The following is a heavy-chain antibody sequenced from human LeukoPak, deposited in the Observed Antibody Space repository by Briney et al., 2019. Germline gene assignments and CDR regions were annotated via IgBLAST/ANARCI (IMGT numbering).Heavy chain of an antibody. CDR1: GFTFDDYA. Sequence: QSGRSLRLSCAASGFTFDDYAMPWVRQAPGKGLEWVSGISWNSGSIGYADSVKGRFTISRDNAKNSLYLQMNSLRAEDTAVYYCANPYYDFWSGITTSDAFDIWGQGTMVTVSS. V-gene: IGHV3-9*01. CDR2: ISWNSGSI. CDR3: ANPYYDFWSGITTSDAFDI. D-gene: IGHD3-3*01. J-gene: IGHJ3*02.